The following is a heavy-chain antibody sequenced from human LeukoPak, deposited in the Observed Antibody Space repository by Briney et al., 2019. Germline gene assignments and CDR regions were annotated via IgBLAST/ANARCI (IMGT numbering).Heavy chain of an antibody. CDR1: GFSFRAYG. D-gene: IGHD5-18*01. J-gene: IGHJ2*01. Sequence: GGSLRLSCAASGFSFRAYGMHWVRQAPGKGLEWVAVISDDGSNEYYADSVKGRFTISRDNSKSTLFLQMNSLRPEDTAVYYCAKDADTATIIYWYFDLWGRGTLVTVSS. CDR2: ISDDGSNE. CDR3: AKDADTATIIYWYFDL. V-gene: IGHV3-30*18.